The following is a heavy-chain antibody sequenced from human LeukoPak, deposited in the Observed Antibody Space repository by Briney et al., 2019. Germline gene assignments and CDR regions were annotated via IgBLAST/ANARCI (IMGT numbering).Heavy chain of an antibody. CDR3: ARDSVVRRYDSSGYYPAPFDY. Sequence: GGSLRLSCAASGLTFNSYAMSWVRQAPGKGLEWVSAISGSGGSTYYADSVKGRFTISRDNAKNSLYLQMNSLRAEDTAVYYCARDSVVRRYDSSGYYPAPFDYWGQGTLVTVSS. CDR1: GLTFNSYA. CDR2: ISGSGGST. J-gene: IGHJ4*02. D-gene: IGHD3-22*01. V-gene: IGHV3-23*01.